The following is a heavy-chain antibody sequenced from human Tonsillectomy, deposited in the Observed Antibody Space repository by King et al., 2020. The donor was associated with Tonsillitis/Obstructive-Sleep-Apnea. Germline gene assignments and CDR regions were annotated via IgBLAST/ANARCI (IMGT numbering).Heavy chain of an antibody. J-gene: IGHJ3*02. V-gene: IGHV3-11*01. Sequence: VQLVESGGGLVKPGGSLRLSCAASGFTFSDYYMSWIRQAPGKGLEWVSYISSSGCTIYYADSVKGRFTISRDNAKNSLYLQMNSLRAEATAVYYCARVWSGGQPQKPDPSPDPDDAVDIWGQGAMVTVSS. D-gene: IGHD3-10*02. CDR2: ISSSGCTI. CDR3: ARVWSGGQPQKPDPSPDPDDAVDI. CDR1: GFTFSDYY.